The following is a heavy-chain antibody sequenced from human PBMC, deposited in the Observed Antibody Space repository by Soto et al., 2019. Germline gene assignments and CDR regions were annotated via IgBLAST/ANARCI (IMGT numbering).Heavy chain of an antibody. CDR2: ISGSGDVA. CDR1: GFTFGADA. V-gene: IGHV3-23*01. Sequence: EVRLLESGGGLVQPGGSLRLSCAASGFTFGADAMNWFRQAPGKGLECVSGISGSGDVAYYADSVKARFTISRDNSKYTLFLEMNSLRAEDTAVYYCAQSPRRTYKPPWDFWGQGTLVTVSS. J-gene: IGHJ4*02. CDR3: AQSPRRTYKPPWDF. D-gene: IGHD1-1*01.